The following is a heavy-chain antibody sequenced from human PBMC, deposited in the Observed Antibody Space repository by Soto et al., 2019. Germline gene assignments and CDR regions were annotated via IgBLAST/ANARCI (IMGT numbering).Heavy chain of an antibody. D-gene: IGHD1-26*01. V-gene: IGHV1-69*01. J-gene: IGHJ4*02. Sequence: QVQLVQSGAEVKKPGSSVKVSCKASGDAFTNYIFDWVRQAPGQGLEWMGGIIPMFGTPKYAQTFQDRVTISADVSTGTAYLELTSLRLDYTAVYYCARGRDQPPVGLYFDSWGEGTRVTVSS. CDR2: IIPMFGTP. CDR1: GDAFTNYI. CDR3: ARGRDQPPVGLYFDS.